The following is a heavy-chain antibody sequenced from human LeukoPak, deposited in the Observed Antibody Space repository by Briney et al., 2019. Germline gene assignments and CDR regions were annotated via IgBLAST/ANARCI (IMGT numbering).Heavy chain of an antibody. CDR3: ARAYDILTGGAIDY. Sequence: TSGTLSLTCTVSGGSISSHYWSWIRQPPGKGLEWIGYIYYSGSTNYNPSLKSRVTISVDTSKNQFSLKLSSVTAADTAVYYCARAYDILTGGAIDYWGQGTLVTVSS. J-gene: IGHJ4*02. CDR1: GGSISSHY. CDR2: IYYSGST. D-gene: IGHD3-9*01. V-gene: IGHV4-59*11.